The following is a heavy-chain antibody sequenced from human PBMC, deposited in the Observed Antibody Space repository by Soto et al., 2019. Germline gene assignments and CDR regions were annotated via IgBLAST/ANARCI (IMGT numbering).Heavy chain of an antibody. CDR1: GFTFSNAW. V-gene: IGHV3-15*01. CDR2: IKSKTDGGTT. Sequence: PVGSLRLSCAASGFTFSNAWMSWVRQAPGKGLEWVGRIKSKTDGGTTDYAAPVKGRFTISRDDSKNTLYLQMNSLKTEDTAVYYCTTPEHYYYGMDVWGQGTTVTVSS. CDR3: TTPEHYYYGMDV. J-gene: IGHJ6*02.